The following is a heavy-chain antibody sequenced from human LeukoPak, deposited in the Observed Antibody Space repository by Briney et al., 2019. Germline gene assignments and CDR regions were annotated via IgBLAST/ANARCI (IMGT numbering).Heavy chain of an antibody. V-gene: IGHV4-61*05. CDR1: GGSISVNHYY. D-gene: IGHD3-22*01. CDR3: ARGDYDSSGYLFDY. CDR2: IYYSGST. Sequence: SETLSLTCSVSGGSISVNHYYWGWIRQPPGKGLEWIGYIYYSGSTNYNPSLKSRVTISVDTSKNQFSLKLSSVTAADTAVYYCARGDYDSSGYLFDYWGQGTLVTVSS. J-gene: IGHJ4*02.